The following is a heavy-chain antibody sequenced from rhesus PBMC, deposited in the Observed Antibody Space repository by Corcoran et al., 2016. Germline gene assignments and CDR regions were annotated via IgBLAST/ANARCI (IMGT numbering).Heavy chain of an antibody. J-gene: IGHJ4*01. CDR2: TFYRSKWNH. CDR3: VRDSNWRADY. D-gene: IGHD4-23*01. V-gene: IGHV6-1*01. CDR1: GDSVSSNIPT. Sequence: TCAVSGDSVSSNIPTWNWIRQSPSRGLEWLGRTFYRSKWNHDYAQSVQKRITINADTSKNQCSLQLNSVTPEDMAVYYCVRDSNWRADYWGQGVLVTVSS.